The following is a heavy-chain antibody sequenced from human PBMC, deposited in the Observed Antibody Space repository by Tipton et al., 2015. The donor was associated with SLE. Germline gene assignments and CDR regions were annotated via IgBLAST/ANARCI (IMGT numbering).Heavy chain of an antibody. V-gene: IGHV4-31*03. CDR3: ARAPGLDRDYYYYYYMDV. D-gene: IGHD3/OR15-3a*01. CDR1: GGSISSGGYY. J-gene: IGHJ6*03. CDR2: MYYSGST. Sequence: TLSLTCTVSGGSISSGGYYWSWIRQHPGKGLEWIGYMYYSGSTYYNPSLKSRVSISVDTSKNQFSLKLKSVTAADTAVYYCARAPGLDRDYYYYYYMDVWGKGTTVTVSS.